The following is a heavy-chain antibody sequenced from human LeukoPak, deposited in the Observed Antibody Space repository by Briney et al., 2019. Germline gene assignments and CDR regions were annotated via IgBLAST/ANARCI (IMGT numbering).Heavy chain of an antibody. Sequence: GGSLRLSCAASGFTFSSYGMSWVRQAPGKGLEWVSAISGSGGSTYYADSVKGRFTISRDNSKNTLYLQMNSLRAEDTAVYYCAKDLFTEQWRYMAHAFDIWGQGTMVTVSS. CDR3: AKDLFTEQWRYMAHAFDI. V-gene: IGHV3-23*01. CDR1: GFTFSSYG. J-gene: IGHJ3*02. D-gene: IGHD6-19*01. CDR2: ISGSGGST.